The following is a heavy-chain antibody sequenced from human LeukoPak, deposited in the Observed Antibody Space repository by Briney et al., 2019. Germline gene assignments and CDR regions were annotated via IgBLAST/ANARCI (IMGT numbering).Heavy chain of an antibody. CDR3: ARGTAAAAWFDP. V-gene: IGHV3-21*01. CDR1: GFTFGDYA. CDR2: ISSSSNYI. D-gene: IGHD6-13*01. J-gene: IGHJ5*02. Sequence: GRSVRLSCATSGFTFGDYAMSWVRQAPGKGLEWVSSISSSSNYIYYADSVKGRFTISRDNAKNSLSLQMNSLRAEDTAVYYCARGTAAAAWFDPWGRGTLVSVSS.